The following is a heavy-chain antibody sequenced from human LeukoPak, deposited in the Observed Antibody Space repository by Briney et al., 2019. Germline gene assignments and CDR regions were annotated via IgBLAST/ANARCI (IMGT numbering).Heavy chain of an antibody. CDR1: GFTFSSYA. D-gene: IGHD5-18*01. V-gene: IGHV3-30*04. Sequence: GGSLRLSCAASGFTFSSYAMHWVRQAPGKGLEWVAVISYDGSNKYYADSVKGRFTISRDNSKNTLYLQMNSLRAEDTAVYYCAKDRGYSYGLFDYWGQGTLVTVSS. CDR2: ISYDGSNK. CDR3: AKDRGYSYGLFDY. J-gene: IGHJ4*02.